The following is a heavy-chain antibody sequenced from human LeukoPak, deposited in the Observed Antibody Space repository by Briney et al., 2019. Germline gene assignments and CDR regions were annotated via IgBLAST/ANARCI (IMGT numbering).Heavy chain of an antibody. CDR2: IKPYTGGT. Sequence: ASVKVSCKASGYTFTGYYIHWVQLAPGQGLEWMGWIKPYTGGTNTAQKFQGRVTLTGDTSISTAYMELSGLTSDDTAVYYCARAQYQLLYGYYNYYMDVWGKGTTVTVSS. CDR3: ARAQYQLLYGYYNYYMDV. D-gene: IGHD2-2*02. J-gene: IGHJ6*03. CDR1: GYTFTGYY. V-gene: IGHV1-2*02.